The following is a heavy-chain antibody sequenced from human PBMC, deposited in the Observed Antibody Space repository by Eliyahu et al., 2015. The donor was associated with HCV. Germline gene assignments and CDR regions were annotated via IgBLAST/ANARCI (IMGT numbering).Heavy chain of an antibody. D-gene: IGHD2-2*01. CDR2: ISXYNGNT. J-gene: IGHJ5*02. CDR1: GYTFTSYG. Sequence: QVQLVQSGAEVKKPGASVKVSCKASGYTFTSYGISWVRQAPGQGLEWMGWISXYNGNTNYAQKLQGRVTMTTDTSTSTAYMELRSLRSDDTAVYYCARAGGYCSSTSCSLGWFDPWGQGTLVTVSS. CDR3: ARAGGYCSSTSCSLGWFDP. V-gene: IGHV1-18*01.